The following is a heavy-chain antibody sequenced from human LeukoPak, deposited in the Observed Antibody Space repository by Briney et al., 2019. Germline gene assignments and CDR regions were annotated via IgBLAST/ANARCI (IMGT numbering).Heavy chain of an antibody. CDR2: ITGSGLST. CDR3: AKGVGYCSSTSCYNWFDP. D-gene: IGHD2-2*01. CDR1: GISFSTYA. J-gene: IGHJ5*02. Sequence: PGGSLRLSCAASGISFSTYAMSWVRQAPGKGLEWVSGITGSGLSTYYADSVKGRFTISRDNSKNTLYLQMNSLRAEDTAVYYCAKGVGYCSSTSCYNWFDPWGQGTLVTVSS. V-gene: IGHV3-23*01.